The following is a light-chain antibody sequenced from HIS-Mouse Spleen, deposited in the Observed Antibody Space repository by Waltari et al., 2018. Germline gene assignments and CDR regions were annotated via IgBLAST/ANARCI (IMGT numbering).Light chain of an antibody. CDR1: QSISSY. Sequence: DIQMTQSPSSLSASVGDRVTITCRASQSISSYLNWYQQKPGKAPKLLSYAASRLQSGVPSRFSGSGYGTDFTLTISSLQPEDFATYYCQQSYSTLWTFGQGNKVEIK. V-gene: IGKV1-39*01. CDR2: AAS. CDR3: QQSYSTLWT. J-gene: IGKJ1*01.